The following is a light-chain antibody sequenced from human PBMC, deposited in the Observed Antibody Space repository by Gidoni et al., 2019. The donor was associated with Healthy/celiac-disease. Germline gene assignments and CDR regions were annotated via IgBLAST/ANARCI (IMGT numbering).Light chain of an antibody. CDR1: QGISNY. Sequence: DIQMSPSPSSLSASVGDRVTITCRATQGISNYLAWYQQKPGKVPKLLIYAASTLQSGVPPRFSGSGSGTDFTLTISSLQPEDVATYYCQKYNSAPPTFGGGTKVEIK. J-gene: IGKJ4*01. CDR2: AAS. CDR3: QKYNSAPPT. V-gene: IGKV1-27*01.